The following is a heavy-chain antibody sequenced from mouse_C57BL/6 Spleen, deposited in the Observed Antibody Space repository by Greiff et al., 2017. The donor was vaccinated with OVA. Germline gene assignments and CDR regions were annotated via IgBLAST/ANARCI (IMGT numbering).Heavy chain of an antibody. CDR3: ARGERGLITTVVANFDY. CDR2: INPSNGGT. V-gene: IGHV1-53*01. CDR1: GYTFTSYW. D-gene: IGHD1-1*01. Sequence: QVQLKQPGTELVKPGASVKLSCKASGYTFTSYWMHWVKQRPGQGLEWIGNINPSNGGTNYNEKFKSKATLTVDKSSSTAYLQLSSLTSEDSVVYYCARGERGLITTVVANFDYWGQGTTLTVSS. J-gene: IGHJ2*01.